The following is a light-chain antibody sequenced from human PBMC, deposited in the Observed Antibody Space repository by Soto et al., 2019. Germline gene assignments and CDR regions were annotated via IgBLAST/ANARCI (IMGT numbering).Light chain of an antibody. Sequence: EIVLTQSPGTLSLSPGERATLSCRASQGVSGSYLAWYQQKPGQSPRLLIYGASSRATGIADRFSGSGSGTDFTLTISRLEPEDFAVYYCQQYGSSSWTFGQGTKVEI. J-gene: IGKJ1*01. CDR1: QGVSGSY. CDR3: QQYGSSSWT. V-gene: IGKV3-20*01. CDR2: GAS.